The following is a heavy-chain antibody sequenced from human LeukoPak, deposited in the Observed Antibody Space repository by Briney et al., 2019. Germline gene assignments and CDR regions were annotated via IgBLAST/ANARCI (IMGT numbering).Heavy chain of an antibody. CDR1: GYTFTTYW. CDR3: ARLDGSGSYPPYFDY. V-gene: IGHV5-51*01. D-gene: IGHD1-26*01. Sequence: GDSLKISCKGSGYTFTTYWIGWVRQMPGKGLEWMGIIYPGDSDTRYSPSFQGQVTISADKSISTAYLQWSSLKASDTAMYYCARLDGSGSYPPYFDYWGQGTLVTVSS. CDR2: IYPGDSDT. J-gene: IGHJ4*02.